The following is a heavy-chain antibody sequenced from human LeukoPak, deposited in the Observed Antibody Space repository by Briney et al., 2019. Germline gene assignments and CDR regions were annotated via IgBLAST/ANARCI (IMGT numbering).Heavy chain of an antibody. CDR1: GFTFSAYG. CDR2: ISDRGDNT. V-gene: IGHV3-23*01. J-gene: IGHJ4*02. D-gene: IGHD3-22*01. Sequence: GGSLRLSCAASGFTFSAYGMTWVRQAPGKGLEWVSHISDRGDNTYYADPVQGRFTISRDNSNNTVYLQMDSLSADDTAVYYCARDDYYYDSDLGQKGYWGQGTLVTVSS. CDR3: ARDDYYYDSDLGQKGY.